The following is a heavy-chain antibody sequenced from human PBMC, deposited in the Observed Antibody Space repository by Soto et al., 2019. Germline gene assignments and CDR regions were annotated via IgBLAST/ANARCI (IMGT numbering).Heavy chain of an antibody. CDR2: IWYDGSNK. CDR3: ARDTGVWGSFPGY. V-gene: IGHV3-33*01. CDR1: GFTFSSYG. Sequence: PGGSLRLSCAASGFTFSSYGMHWVRQAPGKGLEWVAVIWYDGSNKYYADSVKGRFTISRDNSKNTLYLQMNSLRAEDTAVYYCARDTGVWGSFPGYWGQGTLVTVSS. D-gene: IGHD3-16*01. J-gene: IGHJ4*02.